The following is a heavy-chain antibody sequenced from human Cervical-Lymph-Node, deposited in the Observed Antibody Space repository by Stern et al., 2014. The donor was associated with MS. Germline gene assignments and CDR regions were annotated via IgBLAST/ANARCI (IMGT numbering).Heavy chain of an antibody. Sequence: VQLVESGTEVKKPGASVKVSCKASGDTFGTYGVNWVRQAPGQRLEWLGWISGYKGNTNYAQRRQGRVTLTTDTSTTTAYMELRSLRSDDTAVYYCAIMGTNGIDVWGQGTTVTVSS. CDR2: ISGYKGNT. D-gene: IGHD5-18*01. CDR3: AIMGTNGIDV. V-gene: IGHV1-18*01. CDR1: GDTFGTYG. J-gene: IGHJ6*02.